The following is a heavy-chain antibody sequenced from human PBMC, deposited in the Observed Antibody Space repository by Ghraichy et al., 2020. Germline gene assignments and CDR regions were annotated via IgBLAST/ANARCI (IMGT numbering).Heavy chain of an antibody. V-gene: IGHV3-30*18. CDR3: AKVVWLVELDD. CDR1: GFTFSSYG. CDR2: ITNDGINT. D-gene: IGHD3-10*01. Sequence: GGSLRLSCAASGFTFSSYGMHWVRQAPGKGLEWVALITNDGINTYYADSVKGRFTISRDNSKNTLHLQMSSLRAEDTAVYYCAKVVWLVELDDWGQGILVTVSS. J-gene: IGHJ4*02.